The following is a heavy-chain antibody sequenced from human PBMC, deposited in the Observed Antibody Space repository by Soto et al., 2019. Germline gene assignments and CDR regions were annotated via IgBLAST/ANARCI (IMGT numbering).Heavy chain of an antibody. J-gene: IGHJ4*02. D-gene: IGHD3-3*01. Sequence: ETLSLTCTVTGDSLSSYYWTWIRQPPGKGLEWIAYINYSGSINSNPSLKSRVTVSADSSKNEVSLKLIFVTAADTAVCYCGGGYLEWLHVDYWGQGALVTVSS. CDR2: INYSGSI. CDR1: GDSLSSYY. V-gene: IGHV4-59*01. CDR3: GGGYLEWLHVDY.